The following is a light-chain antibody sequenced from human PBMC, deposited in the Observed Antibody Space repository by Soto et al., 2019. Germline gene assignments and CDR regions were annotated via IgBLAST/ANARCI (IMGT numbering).Light chain of an antibody. Sequence: QLVLTQPPSASGTPGQRVTISCSGSSSNIGSNPVNWYQQLPGTAPKLLIYSNDQRPSGVPDRFSGSKSGTSASLAISGLQSEDEADYSCAAWDDSLNGWVFGGGTKLTVL. CDR2: SND. CDR3: AAWDDSLNGWV. J-gene: IGLJ3*02. CDR1: SSNIGSNP. V-gene: IGLV1-44*01.